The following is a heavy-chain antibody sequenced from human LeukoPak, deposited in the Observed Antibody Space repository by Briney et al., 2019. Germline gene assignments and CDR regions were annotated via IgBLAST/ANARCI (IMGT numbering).Heavy chain of an antibody. D-gene: IGHD2-8*01. J-gene: IGHJ6*02. CDR2: IWDDGSNK. CDR3: ARDNDEAYYYYYGMDV. V-gene: IGHV3-33*01. Sequence: GRSLRLSCAAFGFTFSSYGMHWVRQAPGKGLEWVAVIWDDGSNKYYADSVKGRFTISRDNSKNTLYLQMNSLRAEDTAVYYCARDNDEAYYYYYGMDVWGQGTTVTVSS. CDR1: GFTFSSYG.